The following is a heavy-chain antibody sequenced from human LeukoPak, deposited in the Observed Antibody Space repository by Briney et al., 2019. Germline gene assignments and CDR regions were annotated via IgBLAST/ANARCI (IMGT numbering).Heavy chain of an antibody. CDR2: MNPNGGNT. V-gene: IGHV1-8*03. D-gene: IGHD6-19*01. CDR3: AKVSLSGWYVY. CDR1: GYTFTSYD. J-gene: IGHJ4*02. Sequence: ASVKVSCKASGYTFTSYDINWVRQATGQGLEWMGWMNPNGGNTGYAQKFQGRVTITRNTSISAAYMELSSLRSEDTAVYYCAKVSLSGWYVYWGQGTLVTVSS.